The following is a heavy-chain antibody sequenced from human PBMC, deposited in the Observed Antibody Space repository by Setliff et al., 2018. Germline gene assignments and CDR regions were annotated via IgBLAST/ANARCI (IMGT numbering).Heavy chain of an antibody. D-gene: IGHD3-22*01. CDR1: GFTFSSFA. Sequence: GGSLRLSCAASGFTFSSFAMSWIRQAPGKGPEWVGRIKSSSEGATTDYGAPAKVRFTISRDDSKNMIYLQMNNLKIEDTGFYYCTTGPRDSRNHLTWLGTWGQGTLVTVSS. CDR3: TTGPRDSRNHLTWLGT. V-gene: IGHV3-15*01. CDR2: IKSSSEGATT. J-gene: IGHJ5*02.